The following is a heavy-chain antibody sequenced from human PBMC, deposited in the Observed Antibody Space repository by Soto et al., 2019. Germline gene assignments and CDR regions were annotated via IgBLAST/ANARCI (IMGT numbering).Heavy chain of an antibody. Sequence: SETLSLTCTVSGGSISSYYWSWIRQPPGKGLEWIGYTFYSGSTKYNPSLKSRATISVDRSKTHFSLNLSSVTAADTAVYYCARDKGRYDSGMDVWGQGTTVTVSS. D-gene: IGHD3-9*01. CDR2: TFYSGST. CDR1: GGSISSYY. CDR3: ARDKGRYDSGMDV. J-gene: IGHJ6*02. V-gene: IGHV4-59*01.